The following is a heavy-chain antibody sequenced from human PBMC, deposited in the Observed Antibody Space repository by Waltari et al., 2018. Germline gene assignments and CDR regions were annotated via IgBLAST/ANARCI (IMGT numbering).Heavy chain of an antibody. J-gene: IGHJ4*02. Sequence: EVQLVQSGGGLVQPGGSLRVSCAASGLPVGANWMSWVRQAPGKGLEWVANINQDGSEEYCVDSVKGRFTISRDNAKNSLYLQMNSLRAEDTAVYYCACSRVFDYWGQGTLVTVSP. D-gene: IGHD2-2*01. CDR1: GLPVGANW. CDR2: INQDGSEE. V-gene: IGHV3-7*01. CDR3: ACSRVFDY.